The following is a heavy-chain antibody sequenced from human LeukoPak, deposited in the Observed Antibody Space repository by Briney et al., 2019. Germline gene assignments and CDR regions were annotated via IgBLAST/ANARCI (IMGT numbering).Heavy chain of an antibody. D-gene: IGHD1-26*01. CDR2: ISGSGGST. J-gene: IGHJ4*02. Sequence: PGGSLRLSCAASGFTFSSYGMSWVRQAPGKGLEWVSAISGSGGSTYYADSVKGRFTISRDNSKNTLYLQMNSLRAEDTAVYYCAAPPAYSGSYWGQGTLVTVSS. V-gene: IGHV3-23*01. CDR1: GFTFSSYG. CDR3: AAPPAYSGSY.